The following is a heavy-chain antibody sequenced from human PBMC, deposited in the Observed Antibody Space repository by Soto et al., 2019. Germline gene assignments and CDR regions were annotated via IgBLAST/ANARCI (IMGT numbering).Heavy chain of an antibody. J-gene: IGHJ4*02. CDR1: GGSISSGDYY. D-gene: IGHD6-6*01. Sequence: SPTLSLTCTVSGGSISSGDYYWSWIRQPPGKGLEWIGYIYYSGSTYYNPSLKSRVTISVDTSKNQFSLKLSSVTAADTAVYYCARSPRYSSSSFYDYWGQGTLVTVSS. CDR2: IYYSGST. V-gene: IGHV4-30-4*01. CDR3: ARSPRYSSSSFYDY.